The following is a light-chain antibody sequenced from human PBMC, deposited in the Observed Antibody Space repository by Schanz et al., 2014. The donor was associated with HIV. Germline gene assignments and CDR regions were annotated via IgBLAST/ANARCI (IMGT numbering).Light chain of an antibody. V-gene: IGKV1-9*01. CDR2: GAS. CDR3: LQDSSKPYT. J-gene: IGKJ2*01. Sequence: IQLTQSPSSLSASVGDRVTITCRASQDISSYLAWYQQKPGKAPKLLIYGASTLQSGVPSRFSGSGSGTDFTLTISSLQPEDFATYYCLQDSSKPYTFGQGTNLEIK. CDR1: QDISSY.